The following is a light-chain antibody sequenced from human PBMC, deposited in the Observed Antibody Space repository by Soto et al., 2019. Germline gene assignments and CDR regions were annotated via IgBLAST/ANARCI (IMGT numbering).Light chain of an antibody. CDR3: QQCDNSPRT. V-gene: IGKV3-20*01. J-gene: IGKJ1*01. CDR2: GTS. CDR1: QSVNSNY. Sequence: EIVLTQSPGTLSLSPGERATLSCRASQSVNSNYLAWYQQKPGQGPRLLMYGTSSRATGIPDRFSGSGSGTDFSLTIRRLEPEDFAVYYCQQCDNSPRTFGQGTKVEIK.